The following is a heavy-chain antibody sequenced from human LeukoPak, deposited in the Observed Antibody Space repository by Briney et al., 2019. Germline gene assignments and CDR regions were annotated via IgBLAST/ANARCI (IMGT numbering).Heavy chain of an antibody. CDR3: AKAPLSTVTTWIDY. CDR1: GFTFSSYA. Sequence: GRSLRLSCAASGFTFSSYAMHWVRQAPGKGLEWVAVISYDGSNKYYADSVKGRFTISRDNSKNTLYLQMNSLRAEDTAVYYCAKAPLSTVTTWIDYWGQGTLVTVSS. CDR2: ISYDGSNK. D-gene: IGHD4-17*01. J-gene: IGHJ4*02. V-gene: IGHV3-30*04.